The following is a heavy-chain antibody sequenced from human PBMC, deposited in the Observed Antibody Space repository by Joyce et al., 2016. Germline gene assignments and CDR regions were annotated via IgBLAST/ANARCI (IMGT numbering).Heavy chain of an antibody. J-gene: IGHJ4*02. CDR1: GYIFTDYY. CDR3: VIHTTGRPFDS. D-gene: IGHD1-1*01. CDR2: INPNSGRT. V-gene: IGHV1-2*02. Sequence: QVQLVQSGAEVKKPGAEVKVSCKASGYIFTDYYIHWLRQAPGQGLEWMGYINPNSGRTEFAQKFQGRVTMTRDTSINTAYLEMTNLTSVDTAFYYCVIHTTGRPFDSWGQGTRVTVAS.